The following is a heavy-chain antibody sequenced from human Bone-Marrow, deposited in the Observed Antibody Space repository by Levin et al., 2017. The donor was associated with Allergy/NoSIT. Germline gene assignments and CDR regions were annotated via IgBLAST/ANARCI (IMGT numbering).Heavy chain of an antibody. CDR1: GGSNSNYY. V-gene: IGHV4-4*07. J-gene: IGHJ5*02. D-gene: IGHD3-10*01. CDR2: IFTTGST. CDR3: ARGGNWFDP. Sequence: SETLSLTCLVSGGSNSNYYWSWIRQPAGKGLEWIGNIFTTGSTNYNPSLKNRGTMAMGPSKNQLSLNLTSVNAADTAVYYCARGGNWFDPWGQGPPVTVSS.